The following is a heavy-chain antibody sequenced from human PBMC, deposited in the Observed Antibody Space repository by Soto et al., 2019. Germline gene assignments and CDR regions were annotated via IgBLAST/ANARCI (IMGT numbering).Heavy chain of an antibody. CDR2: IYYSGST. J-gene: IGHJ5*02. Sequence: PSETLSLTCTSSGGSISSYYWSWFRQPPGKGLEWIGYIYYSGSTNYNPSLKSRVTISVDTSKNQFSLKLSSVTAADTAVYYCARARTTMIVQAWFDPWGQGTLVTVSS. D-gene: IGHD3-22*01. V-gene: IGHV4-59*01. CDR3: ARARTTMIVQAWFDP. CDR1: GGSISSYY.